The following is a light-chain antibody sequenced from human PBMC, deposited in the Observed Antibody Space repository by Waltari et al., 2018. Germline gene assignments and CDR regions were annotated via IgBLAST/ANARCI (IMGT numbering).Light chain of an antibody. J-gene: IGKJ5*01. Sequence: ETVMTPSPATLSVSPGERATPSCRASQSVSTNLAWYQQKPGQAPRLLIYAESTRATGVPARFSGTGSGTEFTLTIDSLQSEDFAIYYCQQYSKWPPITFGQGTRLEIK. CDR3: QQYSKWPPIT. V-gene: IGKV3-15*01. CDR2: AES. CDR1: QSVSTN.